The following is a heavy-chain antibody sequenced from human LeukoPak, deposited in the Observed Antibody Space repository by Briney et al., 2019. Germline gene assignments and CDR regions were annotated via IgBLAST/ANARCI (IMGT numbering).Heavy chain of an antibody. CDR3: ARAWTRVRFLEWLCLDT. CDR1: GFTFSSYA. CDR2: ISYDGSNK. V-gene: IGHV3-30*04. J-gene: IGHJ5*02. D-gene: IGHD3-3*01. Sequence: PGGSLRLSCAASGFTFSSYAMHWVRQAPGKGLEWVAVISYDGSNKYYADSVKGRFTISRDNSKNTLYLQMNSLRAEDTAVYYCARAWTRVRFLEWLCLDTWGQGTLVTVSS.